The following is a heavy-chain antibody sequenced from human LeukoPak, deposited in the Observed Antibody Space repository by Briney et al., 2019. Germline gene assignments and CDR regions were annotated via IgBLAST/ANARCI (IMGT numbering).Heavy chain of an antibody. V-gene: IGHV1-2*06. CDR2: INPNSGGT. Sequence: ASVKVSCKASGYTFTGYYMHWVRQAPGQGLEWMGRINPNSGGTNYAQKFQGRVTMTRDTSTSTVYMELSSLRSEDTAVYYCARDPTPWGAATYYFDYWGQGTLVTVSS. CDR3: ARDPTPWGAATYYFDY. J-gene: IGHJ4*02. CDR1: GYTFTGYY. D-gene: IGHD2-15*01.